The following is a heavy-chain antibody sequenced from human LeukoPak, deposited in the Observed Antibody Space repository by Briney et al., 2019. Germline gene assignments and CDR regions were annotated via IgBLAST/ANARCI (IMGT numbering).Heavy chain of an antibody. V-gene: IGHV5-51*01. CDR3: ARQQGRIFRHNGGLKNTADYAFDI. J-gene: IGHJ3*02. CDR2: IYPGDSNT. D-gene: IGHD2-15*01. Sequence: PGESLKISCKGSGYSFTSYWIGCVRQMPGKVLEWMGIIYPGDSNTSYSPSFQGQISISADKSISTAYLQWSSLKASDTAMYYCARQQGRIFRHNGGLKNTADYAFDIWGQGTMVTVSS. CDR1: GYSFTSYW.